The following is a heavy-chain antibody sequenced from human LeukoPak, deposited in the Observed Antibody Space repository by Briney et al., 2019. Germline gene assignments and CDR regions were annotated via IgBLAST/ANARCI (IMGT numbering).Heavy chain of an antibody. J-gene: IGHJ4*02. CDR3: VKDHGWLLYS. V-gene: IGHV3-21*04. CDR1: GFTFSSYS. D-gene: IGHD3-9*01. Sequence: GGSLRLSCAASGFTFSSYSMNWVRQAPGKGLEWVSSISSSSSYIYYADSVKGRFTISRDNAKSSLYLQMNSLRADDTAVYYCVKDHGWLLYSWGQGTLVTVSS. CDR2: ISSSSSYI.